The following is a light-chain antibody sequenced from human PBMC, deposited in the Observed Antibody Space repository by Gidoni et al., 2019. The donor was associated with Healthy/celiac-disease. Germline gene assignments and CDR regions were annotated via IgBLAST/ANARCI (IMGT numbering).Light chain of an antibody. CDR1: NIGSKN. CDR3: QVWDSSTVV. V-gene: IGLV3-9*01. Sequence: SYELTQPLSVSVALGQTARITCGGNNIGSKNVHWYQQKPGQAPVLVIYRASNRPSGISERFSGSNSGNTATLTISRAQAGDEADYYCQVWDSSTVVFGGGTKLTVL. CDR2: RAS. J-gene: IGLJ2*01.